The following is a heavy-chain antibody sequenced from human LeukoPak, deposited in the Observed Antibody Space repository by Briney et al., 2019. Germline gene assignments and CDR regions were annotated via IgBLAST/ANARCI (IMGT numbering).Heavy chain of an antibody. J-gene: IGHJ4*02. D-gene: IGHD2-15*01. CDR3: ARAGGPFDY. V-gene: IGHV3-30-3*01. Sequence: GGSLRLSCAASGFTFSSYAMDWVRQAPGKGLEWVAVISYDGSNKFYADSVKGRFTISRDNSKNTLYLQLNSLRAEDTAVYYCARAGGPFDYWGQGTLVTVDS. CDR1: GFTFSSYA. CDR2: ISYDGSNK.